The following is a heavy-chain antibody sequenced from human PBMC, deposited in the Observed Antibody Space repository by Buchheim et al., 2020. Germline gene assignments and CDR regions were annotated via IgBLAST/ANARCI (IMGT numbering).Heavy chain of an antibody. V-gene: IGHV4-34*01. CDR2: INHSGST. J-gene: IGHJ4*02. CDR1: GGSFSGYY. D-gene: IGHD3-22*01. CDR3: ARRLYDSSKTV. Sequence: QVQLQQWGAGLLKPSETLSLTCAVYGGSFSGYYWSWIRQPPGQGLEWIGEINHSGSTNNNPSLTSRVTISVDTSKNQFSLTPSSVTAADTAVYYCARRLYDSSKTVWGQGTL.